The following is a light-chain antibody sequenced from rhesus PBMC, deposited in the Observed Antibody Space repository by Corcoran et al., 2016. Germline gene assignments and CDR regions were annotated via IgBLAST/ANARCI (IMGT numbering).Light chain of an antibody. CDR1: QSVSSY. CDR2: GAS. Sequence: QVILTQSPATLSLSPGERATLSCRASQSVSSYLAWYQQKPGQAPRHLIYGASSRATGIPDRFRGSGSGTDFTLTISSLEPEDVGVYHCYQHSSGFTFGPGTKLDIK. V-gene: IGKV3-10*01. CDR3: YQHSSGFT. J-gene: IGKJ3*01.